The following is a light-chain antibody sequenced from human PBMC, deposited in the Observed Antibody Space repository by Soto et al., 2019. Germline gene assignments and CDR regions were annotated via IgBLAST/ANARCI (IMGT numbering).Light chain of an antibody. V-gene: IGLV1-40*01. CDR2: GNN. CDR1: SSNIGAGYD. J-gene: IGLJ2*01. Sequence: QSVLTQPPSVSGAPGQRVTISCSGSSSNIGAGYDVHWYQQFPGAAPKLLIYGNNNRPSWVPDRFSGSESGTSASLAIAGLQADDEADYYCQSYDSSLSGVIFGGGTKVTVL. CDR3: QSYDSSLSGVI.